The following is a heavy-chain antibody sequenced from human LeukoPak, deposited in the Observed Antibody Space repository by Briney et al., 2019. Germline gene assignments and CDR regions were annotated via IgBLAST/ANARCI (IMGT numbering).Heavy chain of an antibody. J-gene: IGHJ6*02. CDR1: GYTFTGYY. V-gene: IGHV1-2*02. Sequence: GASVKVSCKASGYTFTGYYMHWVRQAPGQGLEWMGWINPNSGGTNYAQKFQGRVTMTRDTSTSTVYMELSSLKSEDTAVYYCARVPSSYYYGMDVWGQGTTVTVSS. CDR2: INPNSGGT. D-gene: IGHD2-2*01. CDR3: ARVPSSYYYGMDV.